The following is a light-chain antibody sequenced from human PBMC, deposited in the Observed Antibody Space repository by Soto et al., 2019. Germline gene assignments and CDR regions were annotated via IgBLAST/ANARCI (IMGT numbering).Light chain of an antibody. Sequence: DIVMTQSPLSLSVTPGEPASISCRSSQSLLYSNGYNYLDWYLQKPGQSPQLLIYLGSNRASGVPDRFSGSVSGTDFTLKSSRVEADDVGVYYWMQALEMRTFGQGTRVEI. CDR2: LGS. CDR3: MQALEMRT. CDR1: QSLLYSNGYNY. V-gene: IGKV2-28*01. J-gene: IGKJ1*01.